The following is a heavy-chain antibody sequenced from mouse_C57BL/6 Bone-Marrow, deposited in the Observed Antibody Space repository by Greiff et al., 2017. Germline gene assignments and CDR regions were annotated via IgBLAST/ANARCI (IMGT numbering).Heavy chain of an antibody. Sequence: EVKLEESGGGLVKPGGSLKLSCAASGFTFSSYTMSWVRQTPEKRLEWVATISGGGGNTYYPDSVKGRFTISRDNAKNTLYLQMSSLRSEDTALYYCARHGYYSYWYFDVWGTGTTVTVSS. J-gene: IGHJ1*03. D-gene: IGHD2-3*01. CDR1: GFTFSSYT. CDR3: ARHGYYSYWYFDV. CDR2: ISGGGGNT. V-gene: IGHV5-9*01.